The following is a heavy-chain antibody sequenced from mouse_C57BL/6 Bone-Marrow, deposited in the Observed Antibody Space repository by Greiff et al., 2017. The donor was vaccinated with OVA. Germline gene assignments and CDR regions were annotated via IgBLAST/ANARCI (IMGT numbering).Heavy chain of an antibody. CDR2: IYPRSGNT. J-gene: IGHJ3*01. CDR3: ARGSYLWGFAY. V-gene: IGHV1-81*01. CDR1: GYTFTSYG. Sequence: VQLQQSGAELARPGASVKLSCKASGYTFTSYGISWVKQRTGQGLEWIGEIYPRSGNTYYNEKFKGKATLTADKSSSTAYMEPRSLTSEDSAVYFCARGSYLWGFAYWGQGTLVTVSA. D-gene: IGHD5-5*01.